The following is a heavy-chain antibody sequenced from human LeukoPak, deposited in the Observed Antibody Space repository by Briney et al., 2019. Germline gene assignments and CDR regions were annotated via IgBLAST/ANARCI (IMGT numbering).Heavy chain of an antibody. Sequence: SETLSLTSAVYGGSISGYYWSWIRQPPGKGLEWIGEINHSGSTNYNPSLKSRVTISVDTSKNQFSLKLSSVTAADTAVYYCARGSGYCSGGSCYSRQYYFDYWGQGTLVTVSS. D-gene: IGHD2-15*01. CDR2: INHSGST. CDR3: ARGSGYCSGGSCYSRQYYFDY. V-gene: IGHV4-34*01. CDR1: GGSISGYY. J-gene: IGHJ4*02.